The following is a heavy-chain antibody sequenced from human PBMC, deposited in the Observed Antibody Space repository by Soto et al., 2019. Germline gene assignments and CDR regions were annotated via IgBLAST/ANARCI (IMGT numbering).Heavy chain of an antibody. CDR2: ISYDGSNK. D-gene: IGHD6-13*01. Sequence: GSLRLSCAASGFTFSSYAMHWVRQAPGKGLEWVAVISYDGSNKYYADSVKGRFTISRDNSKNTLYLQMNSLRAEDTAVYYCARGGSILSSSWYRDYYYGMDVWGQGTTVTVSS. CDR1: GFTFSSYA. CDR3: ARGGSILSSSWYRDYYYGMDV. J-gene: IGHJ6*02. V-gene: IGHV3-30-3*01.